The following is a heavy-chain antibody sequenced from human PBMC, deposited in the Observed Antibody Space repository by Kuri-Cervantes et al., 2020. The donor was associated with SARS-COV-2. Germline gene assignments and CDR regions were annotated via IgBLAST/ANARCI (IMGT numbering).Heavy chain of an antibody. D-gene: IGHD2-2*01. CDR2: VYYSGTT. Sequence: GSLRLSCTVSGGSISSQSYYWGWIRQPPGKGLEWIGSVYYSGTTYYNPSLKSRVTISLDTSKNQLSLNLNSVTAADTAVFYCARRSGYCSSTSCYFFDYWGQGTLVTVSS. V-gene: IGHV4-39*01. J-gene: IGHJ4*02. CDR3: ARRSGYCSSTSCYFFDY. CDR1: GGSISSQSYY.